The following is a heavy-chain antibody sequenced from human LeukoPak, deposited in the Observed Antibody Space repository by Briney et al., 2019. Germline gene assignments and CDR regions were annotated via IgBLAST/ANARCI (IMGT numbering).Heavy chain of an antibody. Sequence: PSETLSLTRTVSGGSISSYYWSWIRQPPGKGLEWIGYIYYSGSTNYNPSLKSRVTISVDTSKNQFSLKLSSVTAADTAVYYCARGYDSSGSSPFDYWGQGTLVTVSS. CDR3: ARGYDSSGSSPFDY. V-gene: IGHV4-59*01. D-gene: IGHD3-22*01. CDR2: IYYSGST. CDR1: GGSISSYY. J-gene: IGHJ4*02.